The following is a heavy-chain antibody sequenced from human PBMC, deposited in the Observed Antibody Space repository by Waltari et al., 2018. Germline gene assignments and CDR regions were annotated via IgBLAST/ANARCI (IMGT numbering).Heavy chain of an antibody. J-gene: IGHJ4*02. CDR3: RLLLVGATEEGYFDS. CDR2: ISISGDNT. V-gene: IGHV3-48*04. D-gene: IGHD1-26*01. CDR1: GLTFSDTS. Sequence: EVQLVESGGDLVQPGGSLRLSCAASGLTFSDTSMQWVRQAPGKGRECWSYISISGDNTVYADSVGGRFTISRDNAKSSVYLQMSSLRAEDTAVYYCRLLLVGATEEGYFDSWGQGTLVTVSS.